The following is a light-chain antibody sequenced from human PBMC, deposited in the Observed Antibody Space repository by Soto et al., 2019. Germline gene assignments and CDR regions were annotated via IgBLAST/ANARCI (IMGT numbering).Light chain of an antibody. Sequence: SYELTQPPSVSVAPGQTATITCGGDNIGIKSVHWYQRKPGQAPVLVVYDDSGRPSGIPERFSGSNSGNTATLTISRVEAGDEADYCCQVWDGITDQPVFGGGTKVTVL. CDR2: DDS. V-gene: IGLV3-21*02. CDR3: QVWDGITDQPV. CDR1: NIGIKS. J-gene: IGLJ2*01.